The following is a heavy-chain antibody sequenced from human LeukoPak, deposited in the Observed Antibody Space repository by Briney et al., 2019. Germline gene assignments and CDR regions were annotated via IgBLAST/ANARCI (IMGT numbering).Heavy chain of an antibody. CDR1: GYTFTGHF. CDR3: AREGYSGSYRVDY. V-gene: IGHV1-2*02. Sequence: ASVKVSCKASGYTFTGHFMHWVRQAPGQGLEWMGWINPNSGGTNYAQKFQGRVTMTRDTSISTAYMELSRLRSDDTAVYYCAREGYSGSYRVDYWGQGTLVTVSS. J-gene: IGHJ4*02. D-gene: IGHD1-26*01. CDR2: INPNSGGT.